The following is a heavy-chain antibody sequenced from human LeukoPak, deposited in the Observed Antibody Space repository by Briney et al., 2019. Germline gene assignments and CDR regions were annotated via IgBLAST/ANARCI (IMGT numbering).Heavy chain of an antibody. CDR2: ISYDGSNK. CDR3: ARPRTDSGYDSAYFDY. D-gene: IGHD5-12*01. V-gene: IGHV3-30*04. Sequence: PGGSLRLSCAASGFTFSSYAMHWVRQAPGKGLEWVAVISYDGSNKYYADSVKGRFTISRDNSKNTLYLQMNSLRAEDTAVYYYARPRTDSGYDSAYFDYWGQGTLVTVSS. CDR1: GFTFSSYA. J-gene: IGHJ4*02.